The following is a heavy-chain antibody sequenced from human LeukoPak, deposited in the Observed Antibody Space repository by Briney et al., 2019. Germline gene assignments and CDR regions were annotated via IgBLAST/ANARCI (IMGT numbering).Heavy chain of an antibody. CDR1: GGSISSFY. CDR3: ARGFYGSGSYYKSPFDC. CDR2: LYYRGST. Sequence: PSETLSLTCTVSGGSISSFYWSWIRQPPGKGLEWIGYLYYRGSTKYTASLKTRVSISVDTSKNQFSLRLSSVTAADTAVYYCARGFYGSGSYYKSPFDCWGQGTLVTVSS. V-gene: IGHV4-59*01. D-gene: IGHD3-10*01. J-gene: IGHJ4*02.